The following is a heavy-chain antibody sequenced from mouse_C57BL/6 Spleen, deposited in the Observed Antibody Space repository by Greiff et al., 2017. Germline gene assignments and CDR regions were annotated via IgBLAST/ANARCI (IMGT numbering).Heavy chain of an antibody. V-gene: IGHV1-26*01. Sequence: EVQLQQSGPELVKPGASVKISCKASGYTFTDYYMNWVKQSQGKSLEWIGDINPNNGGTSYNQKLKGKATFTVDKSSSTDYMELRSLTSEDSEVYCWARETTGYFDVWGTGTTVTVAS. CDR2: INPNNGGT. D-gene: IGHD1-1*01. J-gene: IGHJ1*03. CDR3: ARETTGYFDV. CDR1: GYTFTDYY.